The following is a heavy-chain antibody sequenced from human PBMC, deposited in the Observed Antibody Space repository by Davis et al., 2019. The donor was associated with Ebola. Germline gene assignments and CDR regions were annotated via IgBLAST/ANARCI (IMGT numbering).Heavy chain of an antibody. J-gene: IGHJ3*02. CDR2: IYTGDSDT. CDR1: GNSFTSHW. D-gene: IGHD1-1*01. Sequence: GESLKISCKDSGNSFTSHWIGWVRQMPGKGLEWMGIIYTGDSDTRYSPSFRGQVTISADKSVGAAYLQWNSLKASDTAIYYCARQRELTAFDIWGQGTVVTVSS. CDR3: ARQRELTAFDI. V-gene: IGHV5-51*01.